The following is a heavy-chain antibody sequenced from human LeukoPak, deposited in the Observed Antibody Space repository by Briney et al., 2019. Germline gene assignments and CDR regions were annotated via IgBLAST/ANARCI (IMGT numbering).Heavy chain of an antibody. J-gene: IGHJ4*02. CDR1: GGTFSSYA. CDR3: ARSRPQMWWELPRAPFDY. V-gene: IGHV1-69*13. Sequence: ASVKVSCKASGGTFSSYAISWVRQAPGQGLEWMGGIIPIFGTANYAQKFQGRVTITADESTSTAYMELSSLRSEDMAVYYCARSRPQMWWELPRAPFDYWGQGTLVTVSS. D-gene: IGHD1-26*01. CDR2: IIPIFGTA.